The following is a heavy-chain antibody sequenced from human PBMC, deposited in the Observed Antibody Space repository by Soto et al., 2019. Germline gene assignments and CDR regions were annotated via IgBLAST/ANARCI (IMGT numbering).Heavy chain of an antibody. CDR1: GFTFSSYA. CDR2: ISGSGGST. CDR3: SKGIAVAGTLTHDY. J-gene: IGHJ4*02. Sequence: VQLLESGGGLVQPGGSLRLSCVASGFTFSSYAMSWVRQAPGKGLEWVSAISGSGGSTFYADSVKGRFTISRDNSKNTVYLQMNSLGAEDAAVYYCSKGIAVAGTLTHDYWGQGTLVTVSS. V-gene: IGHV3-23*01. D-gene: IGHD6-19*01.